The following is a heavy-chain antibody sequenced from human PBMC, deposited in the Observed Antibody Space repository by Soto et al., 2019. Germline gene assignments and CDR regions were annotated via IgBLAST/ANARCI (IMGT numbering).Heavy chain of an antibody. CDR1: GYTFTSYS. Sequence: ASVKVSCKASGYTFTSYSMHWVRQAPGQRLEWMGWMNAGNGNTKYSQKFQGRVTMTRDTSASTAYMELSSLGSEDTAVYYCARDPCTNGVCYSYNFDYWGQGTLVTVSS. D-gene: IGHD2-8*01. J-gene: IGHJ4*02. V-gene: IGHV1-3*01. CDR3: ARDPCTNGVCYSYNFDY. CDR2: MNAGNGNT.